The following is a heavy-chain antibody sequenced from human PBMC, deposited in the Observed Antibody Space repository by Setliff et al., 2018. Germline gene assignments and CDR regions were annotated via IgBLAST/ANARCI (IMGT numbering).Heavy chain of an antibody. CDR3: AKVGKSGTWDQYFQY. CDR2: MSASGTST. J-gene: IGHJ1*01. D-gene: IGHD3-10*01. Sequence: GGSLRLSCATSGFTFSSYAMSWVRQAPGKGLEWVSAMSASGTSTYHADSVKGRFTISGDNSKNTLYLQMNSLRAEDTAVYYCAKVGKSGTWDQYFQYWGQGTLVTVSS. V-gene: IGHV3-23*01. CDR1: GFTFSSYA.